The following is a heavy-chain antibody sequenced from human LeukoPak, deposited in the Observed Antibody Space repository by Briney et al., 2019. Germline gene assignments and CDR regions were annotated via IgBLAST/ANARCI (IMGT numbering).Heavy chain of an antibody. V-gene: IGHV3-7*03. CDR2: IKQDGSEK. D-gene: IGHD3-3*01. CDR3: ARDLVGVVIMTDAFDI. J-gene: IGHJ3*02. Sequence: GGSLRLSCAASGFTFSSYWMSWVRQAPGKGLEWVANIKQDGSEKYYVDSVKGRFTISRDNAKNSLYLQMNSLRAEDTAVYYCARDLVGVVIMTDAFDIWGQGTMVTVSS. CDR1: GFTFSSYW.